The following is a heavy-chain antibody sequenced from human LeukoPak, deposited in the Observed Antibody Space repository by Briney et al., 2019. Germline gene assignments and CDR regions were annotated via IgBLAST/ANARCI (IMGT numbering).Heavy chain of an antibody. D-gene: IGHD6-6*01. J-gene: IGHJ4*02. V-gene: IGHV4-59*08. CDR2: IYYGGST. CDR1: GGSISSYY. CDR3: ARRGNTRASSDFDY. Sequence: PSETLSLTCTVSGGSISSYYWSWIRQPPGKGLEWIGYIYYGGSTNYNPSLKSRVTISVDTSKNQFSLKLSSVTAADTAVYYCARRGNTRASSDFDYWGQGTLVTVSS.